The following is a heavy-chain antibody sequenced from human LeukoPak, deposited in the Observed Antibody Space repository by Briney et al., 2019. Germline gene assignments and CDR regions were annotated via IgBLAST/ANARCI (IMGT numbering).Heavy chain of an antibody. D-gene: IGHD6-19*01. J-gene: IGHJ5*02. Sequence: GRSLRLSCAASGFTFSSYSMSWVRQAPGKGLEWVSSISSSSSYIYYADSLKGRFTISRDNAKNSLYLQMNSLRAEDTAVYYCTRARAVASFYGFDPWGQGTLVTVSS. CDR3: TRARAVASFYGFDP. CDR2: ISSSSSYI. CDR1: GFTFSSYS. V-gene: IGHV3-21*01.